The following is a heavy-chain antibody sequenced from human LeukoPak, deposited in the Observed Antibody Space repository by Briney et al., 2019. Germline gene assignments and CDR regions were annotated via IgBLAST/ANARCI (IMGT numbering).Heavy chain of an antibody. D-gene: IGHD3-3*01. CDR2: VSAYNGDT. CDR1: GYTFSSYG. J-gene: IGHJ4*02. CDR3: ARRRDFWSGYYNFDY. V-gene: IGHV1-18*01. Sequence: ASVKVSCKASGYTFSSYGISWVRQAPGQGLEWMGWVSAYNGDTNYARKVQGRVTMTTDTSTTTAYMELRSLRSDDTAVYYCARRRDFWSGYYNFDYWGQGTLVTVSS.